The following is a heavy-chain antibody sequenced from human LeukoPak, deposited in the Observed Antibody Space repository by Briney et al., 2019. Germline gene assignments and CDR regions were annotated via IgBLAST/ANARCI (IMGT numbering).Heavy chain of an antibody. D-gene: IGHD2-15*01. V-gene: IGHV3-43*02. CDR1: GFSLDDYP. Sequence: PGGSLRLSCAASGFSLDDYPMHWVRQAPGKGLEWVSLINEDGGKTFYADSVRGRFTISRDNSKNSLYLQMNSLRTEDTALYYCAKEIDTLGTNAFDIWGQGTIVTVSS. CDR2: INEDGGKT. J-gene: IGHJ3*02. CDR3: AKEIDTLGTNAFDI.